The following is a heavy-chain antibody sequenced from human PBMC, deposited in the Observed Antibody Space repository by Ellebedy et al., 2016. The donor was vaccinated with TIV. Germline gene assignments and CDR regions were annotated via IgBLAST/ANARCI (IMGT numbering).Heavy chain of an antibody. J-gene: IGHJ3*02. CDR1: GYIFTNYG. Sequence: AASVKVSCKASGYIFTNYGISWVRQAPGQGLEWMGWISANKQNTHYPQKFQGRVTMTSDTSTSTVYLGMRSLRYDDTAVYYCARGYYERNGYDAYDIWGQGTMVTVSS. V-gene: IGHV1-18*01. CDR2: ISANKQNT. D-gene: IGHD3-22*01. CDR3: ARGYYERNGYDAYDI.